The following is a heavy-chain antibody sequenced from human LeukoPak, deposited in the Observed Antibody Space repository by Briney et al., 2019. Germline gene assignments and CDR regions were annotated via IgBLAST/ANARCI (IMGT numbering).Heavy chain of an antibody. D-gene: IGHD6-19*01. CDR3: ARHGGVADFDY. Sequence: SETLSLTRTVSGGSISNYYWSCIPQPPGEALQWSVYIFFTGNTNYNPSLRSRVTISIDTSKNQFSLQLSSVTAADTAVYYCARHGGVADFDYWGQGTLVTVSS. V-gene: IGHV4-59*08. J-gene: IGHJ4*02. CDR1: GGSISNYY. CDR2: IFFTGNT.